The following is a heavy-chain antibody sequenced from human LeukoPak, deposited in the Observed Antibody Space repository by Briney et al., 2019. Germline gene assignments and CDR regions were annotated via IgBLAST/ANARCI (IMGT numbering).Heavy chain of an antibody. CDR3: ARGGSSGWLPLDY. Sequence: PGAFLRLSCAASGFTFSSYSMNWVRQAPGKGLEWVSYSSSSTNTIYYADSVKGGFTISRDNAENSLYLQMNSLRDEDTAVYYCARGGSSGWLPLDYWGQGTLVTVSS. CDR1: GFTFSSYS. J-gene: IGHJ4*02. V-gene: IGHV3-48*02. D-gene: IGHD6-19*01. CDR2: SSSSTNTI.